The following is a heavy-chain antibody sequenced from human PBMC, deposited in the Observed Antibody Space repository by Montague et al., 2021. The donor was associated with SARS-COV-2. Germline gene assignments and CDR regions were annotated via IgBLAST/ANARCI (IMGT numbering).Heavy chain of an antibody. CDR3: VAFGGVIVTWFDP. CDR2: ISISGSTI. V-gene: IGHV3-48*03. J-gene: IGHJ5*02. D-gene: IGHD3-16*02. Sequence: SLRLSCAASGFTFSSYEMHWVRQAPGKGLAWVSYISISGSTIYYADSVKGRFTISRDNAKNSLYLQMNSLSAEDTAVYYCVAFGGVIVTWFDPWGQGTLVTVSS. CDR1: GFTFSSYE.